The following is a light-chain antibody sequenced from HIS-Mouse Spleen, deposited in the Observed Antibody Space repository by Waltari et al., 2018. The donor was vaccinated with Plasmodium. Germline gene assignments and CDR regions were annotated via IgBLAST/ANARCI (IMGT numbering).Light chain of an antibody. J-gene: IGKJ1*01. CDR1: QSISNY. Sequence: DIQMTQSPSSLSASVGDRVTITCRASQSISNYLTWYQQKPGKAPKFLIYAASTLQSGFPSRFSGSGSGTDFTLTISSLQPEDFATYYCQQSYSTWTFGQGTKVEIK. CDR3: QQSYSTWT. V-gene: IGKV1-39*01. CDR2: AAS.